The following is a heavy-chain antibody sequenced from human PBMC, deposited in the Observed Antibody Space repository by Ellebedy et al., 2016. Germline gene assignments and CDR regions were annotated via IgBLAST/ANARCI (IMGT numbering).Heavy chain of an antibody. D-gene: IGHD2-2*02. J-gene: IGHJ4*02. CDR2: FFYSGST. CDR3: ARHGSLAYCSTTTCYIDD. Sequence: SETLSLXXTVSGGSISSYYWSWIRQPPGKGLEWIGYFFYSGSTNYNPSLKSRVTISVDTSKNQFSLKLSSVTAADTAVYYCARHGSLAYCSTTTCYIDDWGQGTLVTVSS. CDR1: GGSISSYY. V-gene: IGHV4-59*13.